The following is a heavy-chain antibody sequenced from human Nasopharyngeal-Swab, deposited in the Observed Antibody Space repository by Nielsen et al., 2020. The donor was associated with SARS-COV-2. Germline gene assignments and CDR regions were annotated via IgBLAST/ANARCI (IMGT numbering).Heavy chain of an antibody. CDR3: ARDIDWNLYGMDV. J-gene: IGHJ6*02. D-gene: IGHD1-1*01. V-gene: IGHV3-30-3*01. CDR2: ISYDGSNK. Sequence: GESLKISCAASGFTFSSYAMHWVRQAPGKGLEWVAVISYDGSNKYYADSVKGRFTISRDNSKNTLYLQMNSLRAEDTAVYYCARDIDWNLYGMDVWGQGTTVTVSS. CDR1: GFTFSSYA.